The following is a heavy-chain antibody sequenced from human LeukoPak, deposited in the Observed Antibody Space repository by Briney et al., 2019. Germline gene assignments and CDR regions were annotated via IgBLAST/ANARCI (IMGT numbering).Heavy chain of an antibody. V-gene: IGHV4-4*07. CDR2: IYTSGST. CDR3: ARVSDTYQAFDI. J-gene: IGHJ3*02. Sequence: PSETLSLTCTVSGGSISSYYWRLIRQLAGKGLEWIGRIYTSGSTNYNPSLKSRVTMSVDTSKNQFSLKLSSVTAADTAVYYCARVSDTYQAFDIWGQGTMVTVSS. CDR1: GGSISSYY.